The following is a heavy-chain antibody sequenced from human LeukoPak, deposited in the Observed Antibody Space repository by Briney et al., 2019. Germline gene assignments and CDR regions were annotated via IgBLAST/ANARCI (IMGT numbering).Heavy chain of an antibody. CDR2: ITGSGGTT. D-gene: IGHD2-21*02. V-gene: IGHV3-23*01. J-gene: IGHJ4*02. CDR3: AKDLKVTYAPPYFDY. CDR1: GFTFTSYA. Sequence: GGSLRLSCAASGFTFTSYATSWVRQAPGKGLEWVSTITGSGGTTYYADSVKGRFTISRDNSKNTLYLQMTSLTAEDAAVYYCAKDLKVTYAPPYFDYWGQGTLVTVSS.